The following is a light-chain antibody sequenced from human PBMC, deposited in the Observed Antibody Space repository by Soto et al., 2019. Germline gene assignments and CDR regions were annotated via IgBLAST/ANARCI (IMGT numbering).Light chain of an antibody. V-gene: IGKV3-15*01. CDR2: AAS. J-gene: IGKJ2*01. Sequence: EIVMTQSPGTLSVSLGERVTLSCRASQSVSRNLAWYQQRPGQVPRLLFYAASTRAPDVPGTFSGSGSGTEFTLTISSLQSEDFAVYYCQQCEKWPFTFGQGTKLEIK. CDR3: QQCEKWPFT. CDR1: QSVSRN.